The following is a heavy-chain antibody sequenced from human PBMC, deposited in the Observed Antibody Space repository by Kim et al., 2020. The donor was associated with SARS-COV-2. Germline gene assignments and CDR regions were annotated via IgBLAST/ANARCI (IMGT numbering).Heavy chain of an antibody. D-gene: IGHD6-6*01. CDR3: ARGVYSSSMENWFDP. V-gene: IGHV4-59*01. Sequence: SETLSLTCTVSGGSISSYYWSWIRQPPGKGLEWIGYIYYSGSTNYNPSLKSRVTISVDTSKNQFSLKLSSVTAADTAVYYCARGVYSSSMENWFDPWGQGTLVTVSS. CDR1: GGSISSYY. J-gene: IGHJ5*02. CDR2: IYYSGST.